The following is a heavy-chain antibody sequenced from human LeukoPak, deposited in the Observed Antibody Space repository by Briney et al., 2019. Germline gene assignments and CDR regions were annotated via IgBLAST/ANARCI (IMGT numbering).Heavy chain of an antibody. D-gene: IGHD2-2*01. CDR1: GYTFTGYY. V-gene: IGHV1-2*02. CDR3: ARGVRYCSSTSCYFFFDY. CDR2: INPNNGGT. Sequence: GASVKVSCKASGYTFTGYYMHWVRQAPGQGLEWMGWINPNNGGTNYAQKFQGRVTMTRDTSISTAYMELSRLRSDDTAVYYCARGVRYCSSTSCYFFFDYWGQGTLVTVSS. J-gene: IGHJ4*02.